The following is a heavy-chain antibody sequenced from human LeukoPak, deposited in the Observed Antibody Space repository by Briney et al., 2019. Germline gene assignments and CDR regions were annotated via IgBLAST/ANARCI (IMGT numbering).Heavy chain of an antibody. CDR3: AKERYYYDSSGYYSGPFDY. CDR1: GFTFSNYG. D-gene: IGHD3-22*01. CDR2: ISYDGRNK. Sequence: GSLRLSCAASGFTFSNYGMHWVRQAPGKGLEWVAVISYDGRNKYYADSVKGRLTVSRDNSKNTLYLQMNSLRAEGTAVYYCAKERYYYDSSGYYSGPFDYWGQGTLVTVSS. V-gene: IGHV3-30*18. J-gene: IGHJ4*02.